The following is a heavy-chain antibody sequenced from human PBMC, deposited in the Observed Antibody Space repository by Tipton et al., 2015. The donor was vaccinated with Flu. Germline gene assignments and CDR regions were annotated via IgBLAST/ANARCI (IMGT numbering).Heavy chain of an antibody. V-gene: IGHV4-59*08. CDR1: GGSISGYY. CDR2: IHHSGST. D-gene: IGHD5-24*01. Sequence: TLSLTCSVSGGSISGYYWSWLRQPPGKGLEWVGSIHHSGSTNYNPSLKSRVSISVDTAKNQFSLNLRSVTAAATAFDYCARSIWLPIADFFDSWGHGTLVTVSS. J-gene: IGHJ4*01. CDR3: ARSIWLPIADFFDS.